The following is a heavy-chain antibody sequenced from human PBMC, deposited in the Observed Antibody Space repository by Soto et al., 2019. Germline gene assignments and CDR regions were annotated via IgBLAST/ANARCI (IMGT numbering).Heavy chain of an antibody. D-gene: IGHD6-19*01. J-gene: IGHJ5*02. CDR1: GFTFSSYS. Sequence: EVQLVESGGGLVQPGGSLRLSCAASGFTFSSYSMNWVRQAPGKGLEWVSYISSSSSTIYYEESVKGQFTISRDNAKNSLYLQMNRLRDEDTAVYYCARDRSSGWYISPPPGWFEPWGKGTLVTVSS. CDR2: ISSSSSTI. V-gene: IGHV3-48*02. CDR3: ARDRSSGWYISPPPGWFEP.